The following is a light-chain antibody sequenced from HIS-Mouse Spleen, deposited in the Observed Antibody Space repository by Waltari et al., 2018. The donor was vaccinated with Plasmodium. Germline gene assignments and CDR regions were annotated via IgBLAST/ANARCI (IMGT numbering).Light chain of an antibody. CDR2: DAS. V-gene: IGKV3-11*01. CDR3: QQRSNWPPGYT. CDR1: QRVSSY. J-gene: IGKJ2*01. Sequence: DIVLTQSPATLSLSPGERATLSCRASQRVSSYLAWYQQKPGQAPRLHIYDASNRATGSPARFSGSGSGTDFTLTISSLEPEDFAVYYCQQRSNWPPGYTFGQGTKLEIK.